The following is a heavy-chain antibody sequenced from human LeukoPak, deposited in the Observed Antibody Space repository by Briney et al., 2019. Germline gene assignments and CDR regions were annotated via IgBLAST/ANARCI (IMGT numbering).Heavy chain of an antibody. Sequence: GGSLRLSCAASGFTFSSYDMICVPQAPGKGLECVADISRGDRTLHAVSVKGRFPLPRDKSKDTLYLQINRLRAEQTAVYYCAKDATASPYFHWFDNWGQGTQVIVSS. CDR3: AKDATASPYFHWFDN. CDR1: GFTFSSYD. D-gene: IGHD3-9*01. V-gene: IGHV3-23*01. J-gene: IGHJ4*02. CDR2: ISRGDRT.